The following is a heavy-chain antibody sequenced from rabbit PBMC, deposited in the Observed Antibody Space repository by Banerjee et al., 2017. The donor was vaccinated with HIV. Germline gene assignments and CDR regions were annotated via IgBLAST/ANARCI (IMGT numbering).Heavy chain of an antibody. CDR2: IYAGDSRT. J-gene: IGHJ3*01. Sequence: QEQLDESGGDLVKPEGSLTLTCKASGFDFSSDAMCWVRQAPGKGLEWIGCIYAGDSRTWYANWAKGRFTISKTSSTTVTLQMTSLTAADTATYFCARDLAGVIGWNFNFWGQGTLVTVS. CDR3: ARDLAGVIGWNFNF. CDR1: GFDFSSDA. V-gene: IGHV1S45*01. D-gene: IGHD4-1*01.